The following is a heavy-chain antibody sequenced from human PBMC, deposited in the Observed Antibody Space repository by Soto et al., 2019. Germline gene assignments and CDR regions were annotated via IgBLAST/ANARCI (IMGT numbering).Heavy chain of an antibody. CDR1: GYSFTDYK. D-gene: IGHD3-16*01. V-gene: IGHV1-2*04. J-gene: IGHJ5*02. CDR2: VDPNGGGS. Sequence: GASVKVSCKTSGYSFTDYKLHWVRQAPGQGLEWMGWVDPNGGGSNSAQKFQGSVTMTWDTSITTAYLDLTRLTTNDTATYFCATWGYGGHLDVFAFWARGSFD. CDR3: ATWGYGGHLDVFAFWARGSFD.